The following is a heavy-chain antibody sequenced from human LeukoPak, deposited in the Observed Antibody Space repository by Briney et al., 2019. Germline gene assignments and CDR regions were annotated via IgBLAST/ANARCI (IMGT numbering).Heavy chain of an antibody. V-gene: IGHV3-23*01. Sequence: GGSLRLSCAASGFTFRNFAMGWVRQTPGKGLEWVSVISAGDGDNPYYADSVKGRFSISRDNSNYTLHLQMNSLRAEDTAVFYCAKFKGHYYYDSSGFCDNWGQGTLVTVSS. CDR3: AKFKGHYYYDSSGFCDN. D-gene: IGHD3-22*01. CDR2: ISAGDGDNP. J-gene: IGHJ4*02. CDR1: GFTFRNFA.